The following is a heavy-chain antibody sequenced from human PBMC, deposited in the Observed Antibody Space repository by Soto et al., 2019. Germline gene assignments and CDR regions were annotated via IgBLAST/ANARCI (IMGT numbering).Heavy chain of an antibody. V-gene: IGHV4-59*01. D-gene: IGHD5-12*01. CDR1: GGSISSYY. J-gene: IGHJ4*02. CDR3: ARGMRDGFFDY. CDR2: IYYSGST. Sequence: PSETLSLTCTVSGGSISSYYWSWIRQPPGKGLEWIGYIYYSGSTNYNPSLKSRVTISVDTSKNQFSLKLSSVTGAETAVYYCARGMRDGFFDYWGQGTLVTVSS.